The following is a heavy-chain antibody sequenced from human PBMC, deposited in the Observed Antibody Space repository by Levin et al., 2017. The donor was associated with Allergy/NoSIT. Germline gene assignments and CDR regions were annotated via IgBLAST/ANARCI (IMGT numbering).Heavy chain of an antibody. D-gene: IGHD5-18*01. Sequence: LSLTCAASGFTFSSYGMHWVRQAPGKGLEWVAVISYDGSNKYYADSVKGRFTISRDNSKNTLYLQMNSLRAEDTAVYYCAKRAHMVTYDLYYFDYWGQGTLVTVSS. V-gene: IGHV3-30*18. CDR2: ISYDGSNK. CDR3: AKRAHMVTYDLYYFDY. CDR1: GFTFSSYG. J-gene: IGHJ4*02.